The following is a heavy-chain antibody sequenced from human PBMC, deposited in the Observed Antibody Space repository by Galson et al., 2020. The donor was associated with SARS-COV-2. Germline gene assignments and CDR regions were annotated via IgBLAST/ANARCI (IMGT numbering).Heavy chain of an antibody. V-gene: IGHV5-51*01. CDR1: GYSFSSYW. D-gene: IGHD5-12*01. CDR2: IFPDDSDT. J-gene: IGHJ4*02. CDR3: ARRFHRDGYNYEIDY. Sequence: GESLKISCKASGYSFSSYWIGWVRQKTGKGLEWMGVIFPDDSDTRYSPSSQGQVTISADKSISTAYLQWSSLKASDTAIYYCARRFHRDGYNYEIDYWGQGTLVTVSS.